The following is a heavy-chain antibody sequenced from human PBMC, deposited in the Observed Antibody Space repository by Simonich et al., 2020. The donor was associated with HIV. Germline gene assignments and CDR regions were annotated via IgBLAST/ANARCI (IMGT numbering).Heavy chain of an antibody. Sequence: QVQLQESGPGLVKPSETLSLTCAVSGYSISSGYYWGWILQPPGKGMEWIWSIYHSGSTYYNPSLKSRVTISVDTSKNQFSLKLSSVTAADTAVYYCARDYYDSSGDNHFDPWGQGTLVTVSS. CDR1: GYSISSGYY. J-gene: IGHJ5*02. CDR3: ARDYYDSSGDNHFDP. CDR2: IYHSGST. V-gene: IGHV4-38-2*02. D-gene: IGHD3-22*01.